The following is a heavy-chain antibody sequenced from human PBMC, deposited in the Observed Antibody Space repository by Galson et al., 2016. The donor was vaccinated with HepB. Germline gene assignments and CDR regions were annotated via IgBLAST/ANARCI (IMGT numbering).Heavy chain of an antibody. CDR2: ISGSGGTT. CDR1: GFTFSSYA. D-gene: IGHD2-15*01. CDR3: AKVACSGGSCYYWFDP. V-gene: IGHV3-23*01. J-gene: IGHJ5*02. Sequence: SLRLSCAASGFTFSSYAMSWVRQAPGKGLEWVSAISGSGGTTYYADSVKGRSTISRDNSKNTLYLKMNSLRAEDTAVYYCAKVACSGGSCYYWFDPWGQGTLVTVSS.